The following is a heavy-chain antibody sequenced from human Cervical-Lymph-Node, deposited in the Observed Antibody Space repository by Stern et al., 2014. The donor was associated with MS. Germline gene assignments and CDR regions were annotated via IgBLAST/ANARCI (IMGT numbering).Heavy chain of an antibody. CDR2: IWYDGNKK. D-gene: IGHD1-7*01. CDR1: GFTFSNYG. Sequence: QVQLMQSGGGVVQTGRSLRLSCAASGFTFSNYGMHWVRQAPGKGLEWLAVIWYDGNKKYYADSVKGRFTISRDNSKNTLFLQMSSLTAEDTALYYCARGNWNYEGMGYWGQGTLVTVSS. V-gene: IGHV3-33*01. CDR3: ARGNWNYEGMGY. J-gene: IGHJ4*02.